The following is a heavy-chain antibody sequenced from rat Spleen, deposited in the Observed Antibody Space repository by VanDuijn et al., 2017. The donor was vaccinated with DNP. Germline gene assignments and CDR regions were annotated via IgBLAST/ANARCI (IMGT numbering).Heavy chain of an antibody. V-gene: IGHV5-22*01. D-gene: IGHD4-3*01. J-gene: IGHJ2*01. Sequence: EVQLAESGGGLVQPGGSLKLSCAASGFTFSDCYMAWVRQAPKKGLEWVASISYEGRTTYYGDSVKGRFTISRDNTKNTLYLQMNSLRSEDMATYYCARWNSGHFDYWGQGVMVSVSS. CDR2: ISYEGRTT. CDR3: ARWNSGHFDY. CDR1: GFTFSDCY.